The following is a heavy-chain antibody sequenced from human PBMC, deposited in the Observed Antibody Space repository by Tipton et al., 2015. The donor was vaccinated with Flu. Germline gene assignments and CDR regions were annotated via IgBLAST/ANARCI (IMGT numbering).Heavy chain of an antibody. CDR3: AKDLREYFSSGNYYYGMDV. CDR1: GFAFSICG. D-gene: IGHD3-10*01. CDR2: IRYDENNE. Sequence: QLVQSGGGLVKPGGSLRLSCAASGFAFSICGMHWVRQAPGKGLEWVAFIRYDENNEYYADSVKGRFTISRDNSKNTLYLQMNSLRAEDTAVYYCAKDLREYFSSGNYYYGMDVWGQGTTVTVSS. V-gene: IGHV3-30*02. J-gene: IGHJ6*02.